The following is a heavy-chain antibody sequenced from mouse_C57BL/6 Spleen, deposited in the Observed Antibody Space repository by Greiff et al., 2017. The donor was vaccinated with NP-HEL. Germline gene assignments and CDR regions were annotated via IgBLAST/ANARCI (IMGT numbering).Heavy chain of an antibody. Sequence: EVQLVESGGGLVKPGGSLKLSCAASGFTFSDYGMHWVRQAPEKGLEWVAYISSGSSTIYYADTVKGRFTISRDNAKNTLFLQMNSLRSEDTAIYYCASNAGYYLFAYWGQGTLVTVSA. V-gene: IGHV5-17*01. CDR3: ASNAGYYLFAY. CDR1: GFTFSDYG. D-gene: IGHD2-3*01. CDR2: ISSGSSTI. J-gene: IGHJ3*01.